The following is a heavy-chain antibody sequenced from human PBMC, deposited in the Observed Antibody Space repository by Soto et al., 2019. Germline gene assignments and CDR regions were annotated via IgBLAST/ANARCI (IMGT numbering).Heavy chain of an antibody. J-gene: IGHJ5*02. Sequence: GSLRRSSAASGFSLSGGGMHWVRQASGKGLEWVGRIRSKANSYATAYAASVKGRFTISRDDSKNTAYLQMNSLKTEDTAVYHCTRLITMDENWFDPWGQGTLVTVSS. CDR2: IRSKANSYAT. V-gene: IGHV3-73*01. CDR3: TRLITMDENWFDP. CDR1: GFSLSGGG. D-gene: IGHD3-10*01.